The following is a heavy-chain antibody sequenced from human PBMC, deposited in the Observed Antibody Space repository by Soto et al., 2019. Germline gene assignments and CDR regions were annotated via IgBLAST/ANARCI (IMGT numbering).Heavy chain of an antibody. CDR3: ARGCGEMYLAVGWFDH. J-gene: IGHJ5*02. V-gene: IGHV1-8*01. CDR1: GYTFTSYD. CDR2: MNPNSGNT. D-gene: IGHD4-17*01. Sequence: QVQLVQSGAEVKKPGASVKVSCKASGYTFTSYDINWVRQATGQGLEWMGWMNPNSGNTGYAQRFQGRVTMTRNTSISTAYMELSSLRSEYTAVYYCARGCGEMYLAVGWFDHWGQGTLVTVSS.